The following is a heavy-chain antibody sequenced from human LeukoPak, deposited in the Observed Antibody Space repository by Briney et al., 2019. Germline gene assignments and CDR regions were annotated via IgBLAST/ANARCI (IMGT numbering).Heavy chain of an antibody. V-gene: IGHV4-39*07. Sequence: SETLSLTCTVSGGSISSSSYYWGWIRQPPGKGLEWIGSIFYSGSTYYNPSLQSRVTISVDTSKNQFSLKLSSVTAADTAVYYCARGFLPGIAAAGTGYWGQGTLVTVSS. CDR2: IFYSGST. D-gene: IGHD6-13*01. CDR3: ARGFLPGIAAAGTGY. J-gene: IGHJ4*02. CDR1: GGSISSSSYY.